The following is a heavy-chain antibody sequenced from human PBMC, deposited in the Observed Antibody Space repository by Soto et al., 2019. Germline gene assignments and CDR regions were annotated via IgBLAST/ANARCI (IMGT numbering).Heavy chain of an antibody. Sequence: GGSLRLSCAASGFTFSSYAMSWVRQAPGKGLEWVSAISGSGGSTYYADSVKGRFTISRDNSKNTLYLQMNSLRAEDMAVYYCAKARIAVAGGGVYYFDYWGQGTLVTVSS. J-gene: IGHJ4*02. CDR1: GFTFSSYA. V-gene: IGHV3-23*01. D-gene: IGHD6-19*01. CDR2: ISGSGGST. CDR3: AKARIAVAGGGVYYFDY.